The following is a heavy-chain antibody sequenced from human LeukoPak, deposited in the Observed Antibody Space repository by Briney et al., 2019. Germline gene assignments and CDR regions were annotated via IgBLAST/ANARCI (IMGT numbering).Heavy chain of an antibody. V-gene: IGHV3-23*01. Sequence: PGGSLRLSCAASGFTFSSSAMSWVRQAPGKGLAWVSSITDSGDGEYYADSVKGRFTISRDDSKNTLYLQMNSLRAEDTAVYYCARGLIVVVPYAFDIWGQGTMVTVSS. CDR3: ARGLIVVVPYAFDI. J-gene: IGHJ3*02. CDR2: ITDSGDGE. CDR1: GFTFSSSA. D-gene: IGHD3-22*01.